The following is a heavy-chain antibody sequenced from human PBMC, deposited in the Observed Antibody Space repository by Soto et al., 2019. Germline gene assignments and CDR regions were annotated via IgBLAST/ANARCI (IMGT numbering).Heavy chain of an antibody. CDR3: ARLALDGYSTHDAFDI. D-gene: IGHD4-4*01. V-gene: IGHV5-10-1*01. CDR1: GYSFTSYW. CDR2: IDPSDSYT. Sequence: PGESLKISCKGSGYSFTSYWISWVRQMPGKGLEWMGRIDPSDSYTNYSPSFQGHVTISADKSISTAYLQWSSLKASDTAMYYCARLALDGYSTHDAFDIRGQGTMVTVSS. J-gene: IGHJ3*02.